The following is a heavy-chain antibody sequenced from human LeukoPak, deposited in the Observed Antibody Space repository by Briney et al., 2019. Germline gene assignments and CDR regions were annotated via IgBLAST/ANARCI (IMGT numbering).Heavy chain of an antibody. CDR1: GGSFSGYY. D-gene: IGHD5-18*01. J-gene: IGHJ3*02. CDR2: INHSGST. Sequence: SETLSLTCAVYGGSFSGYYWSWIRQPPGKGLEWIGEINHSGSTNYNPSLKSRVTISVDTSKNQFSLKLSSVTAADTAVYYCARGSRIQLWLEEVMGAFDIWGQGTMVTVSS. CDR3: ARGSRIQLWLEEVMGAFDI. V-gene: IGHV4-34*01.